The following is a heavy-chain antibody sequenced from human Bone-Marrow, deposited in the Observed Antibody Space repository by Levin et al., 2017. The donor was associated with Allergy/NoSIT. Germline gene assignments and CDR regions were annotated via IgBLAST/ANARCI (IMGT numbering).Heavy chain of an antibody. CDR3: ARQDTSMAGHFDY. D-gene: IGHD5-18*01. J-gene: IGHJ4*02. V-gene: IGHV4-59*08. CDR2: IYSSGTT. CDR1: GGSVRSYF. Sequence: SQTLSLTCTVSGGSVRSYFWTWIRQSPGKRLGWMGYIYSSGTTKYNPSVESRVTILIDTSKNQFSLNLTSVTAADTAVYYCARQDTSMAGHFDYWGQGTRVTVSS.